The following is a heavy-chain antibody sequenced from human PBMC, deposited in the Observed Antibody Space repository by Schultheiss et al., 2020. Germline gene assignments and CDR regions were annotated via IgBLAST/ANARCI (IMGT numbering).Heavy chain of an antibody. V-gene: IGHV3-21*01. CDR3: ARDRLGDGWDSSGLHQ. J-gene: IGHJ1*01. CDR1: GFTFSSYS. Sequence: GGSLRLSCAASGFTFSSYSMNWVRQAPGKGLEWVSSISSSSRYIYYADSVKGRFTISRDNAKNSLYLQMNSLRAEDMAVYFCARDRLGDGWDSSGLHQWGQGTLVTVSS. CDR2: ISSSSRYI. D-gene: IGHD3-22*01.